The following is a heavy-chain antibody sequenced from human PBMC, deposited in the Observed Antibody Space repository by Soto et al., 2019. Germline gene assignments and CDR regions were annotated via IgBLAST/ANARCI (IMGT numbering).Heavy chain of an antibody. CDR3: VRGGSGSRGDY. J-gene: IGHJ4*02. Sequence: QVQLVQSGAEMKKPGPSVKVSCKTSGGAFSNFAVSWVRQAPGQGLEWVGGITPILGTPSYSQKFQGRVTLTADVSTTSAYMEITSLTSEDTALYYCVRGGSGSRGDYWGQGTLVTVSS. CDR1: GGAFSNFA. V-gene: IGHV1-69*01. CDR2: ITPILGTP. D-gene: IGHD3-10*01.